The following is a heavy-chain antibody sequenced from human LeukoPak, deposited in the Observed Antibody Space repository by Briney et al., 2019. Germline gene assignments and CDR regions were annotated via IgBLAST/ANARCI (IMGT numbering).Heavy chain of an antibody. CDR3: ARDREQWLGRRWFDS. CDR2: ISRSDSTI. CDR1: GFTFSSYS. J-gene: IGHJ5*01. D-gene: IGHD6-19*01. V-gene: IGHV3-48*04. Sequence: PGGSLRLSCAASGFTFSSYSMNWVRQAPGKGLEWVSYISRSDSTIYYADSVKGRFTISRDNAKNSLYLQMNSLRAEDTAVYYCARDREQWLGRRWFDSWGQGTLVTVSS.